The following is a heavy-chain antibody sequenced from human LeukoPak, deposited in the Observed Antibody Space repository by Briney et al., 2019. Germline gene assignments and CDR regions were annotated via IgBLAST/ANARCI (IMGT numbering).Heavy chain of an antibody. V-gene: IGHV3-23*01. D-gene: IGHD2-2*01. CDR2: ISGSGGAT. Sequence: PGGSLTLSCAASGSSFSTYAMNWVRQSPGKGLEWLSVISGSGGATYYADSVKGRFSISRDNSKNTLYLQMNSLTAEDTAIYYCAKDSCASTSCYWDYWGQGTLVTVSS. J-gene: IGHJ4*02. CDR3: AKDSCASTSCYWDY. CDR1: GSSFSTYA.